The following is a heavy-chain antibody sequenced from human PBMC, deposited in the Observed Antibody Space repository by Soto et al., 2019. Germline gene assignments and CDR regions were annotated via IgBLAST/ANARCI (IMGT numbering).Heavy chain of an antibody. CDR2: ISAYNGNT. V-gene: IGHV1-18*01. CDR3: ARGADIGGYYYYMDV. D-gene: IGHD2-15*01. J-gene: IGHJ6*03. Sequence: ASVKVSCKASGYTFTSYGISWVRQAPGQGLEWMGWISAYNGNTDYAQKLQGRVTMTRNTSISTAYMELSSLRSEDTAVYYCARGADIGGYYYYMDVWGKGTTVTVSS. CDR1: GYTFTSYG.